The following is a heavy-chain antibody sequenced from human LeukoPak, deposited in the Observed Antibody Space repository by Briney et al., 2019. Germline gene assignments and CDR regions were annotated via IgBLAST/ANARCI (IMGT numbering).Heavy chain of an antibody. V-gene: IGHV3-21*01. J-gene: IGHJ4*02. CDR1: GFTFSSYN. D-gene: IGHD6-13*01. CDR2: ISSSSSYI. Sequence: GGSLRLPCAASGFTFSSYNMNWVRQAPGKGLEWVSSISSSSSYIYYADSVKGRFTISRDNAKNSLYLQMNSLRAEDTAVYYCARDRYSSSWYPTSFDYWGQGTLVTVSS. CDR3: ARDRYSSSWYPTSFDY.